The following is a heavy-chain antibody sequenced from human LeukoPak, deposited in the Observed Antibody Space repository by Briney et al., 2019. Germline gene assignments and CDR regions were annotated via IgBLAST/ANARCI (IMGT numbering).Heavy chain of an antibody. CDR3: ARLMPRIRITMLRGVTGWFDP. V-gene: IGHV4-59*01. Sequence: SETLSLTCTVSGGSIRSDYWSWIRQPPGKGLEWIGYTHYSGSPNYNPSLTSRVTISVDTSKNQFSLKLSSVTAADTAVYYCARLMPRIRITMLRGVTGWFDPWGQGTLVTVSS. CDR1: GGSIRSDY. D-gene: IGHD3-10*01. J-gene: IGHJ5*02. CDR2: THYSGSP.